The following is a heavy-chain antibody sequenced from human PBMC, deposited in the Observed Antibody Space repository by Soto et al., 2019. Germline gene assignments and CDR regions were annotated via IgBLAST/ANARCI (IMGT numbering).Heavy chain of an antibody. CDR2: ISSSSSYT. D-gene: IGHD3-3*01. V-gene: IGHV3-11*06. J-gene: IGHJ5*02. Sequence: GSLRLSCAASGFTFSDYYMSWIRQAPGKGLEWVSYISSSSSYTNYADSVKGRFTISRDNAKNSLYLQMNSLRAEDTAVYYCARDLNNYDFWSGYLDSDWFDPWGQGTLVTVSS. CDR1: GFTFSDYY. CDR3: ARDLNNYDFWSGYLDSDWFDP.